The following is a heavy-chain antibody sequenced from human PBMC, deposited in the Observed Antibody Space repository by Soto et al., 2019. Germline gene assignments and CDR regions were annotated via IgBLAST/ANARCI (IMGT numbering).Heavy chain of an antibody. CDR2: ISAYNGNT. D-gene: IGHD2-2*01. CDR1: GYTFTSYG. J-gene: IGHJ6*03. CDR3: ANTVVPAAIEDYYYYYYMDV. Sequence: GASVKVSCKASGYTFTSYGISWVRQAPGQGLEWMGWISAYNGNTNYAQKLQGRVTMTTDTSTSTAYMELSSLRSEDTAVYYCANTVVPAAIEDYYYYYYMDVWGKGTTVTVSS. V-gene: IGHV1-18*01.